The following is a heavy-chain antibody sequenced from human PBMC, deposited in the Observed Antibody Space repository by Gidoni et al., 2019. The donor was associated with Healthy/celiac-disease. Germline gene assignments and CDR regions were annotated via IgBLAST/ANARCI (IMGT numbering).Heavy chain of an antibody. CDR2: IYGGSST. V-gene: IGHV3-66*02. Sequence: EVQLVESGGGLVQPGGSLRLSCAASGFTVSSNYMSWVRPAPGQGLEWVSVIYGGSSTYYADSVKCRFTISRDNSKNTLYLQMNSLRAEYTAVYYCARADYYDSSGYPLDYWGQGTLVTVSS. D-gene: IGHD3-22*01. CDR1: GFTVSSNY. CDR3: ARADYYDSSGYPLDY. J-gene: IGHJ4*02.